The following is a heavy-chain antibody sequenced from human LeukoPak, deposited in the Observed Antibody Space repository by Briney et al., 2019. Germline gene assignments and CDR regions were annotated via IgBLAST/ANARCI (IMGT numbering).Heavy chain of an antibody. CDR3: ARPPNRGPGHDAFDI. J-gene: IGHJ3*02. Sequence: TAGGSLRLSCAASGFTFSSYSMNWVRQAPGKGLEWVSSISSSSSYIYYADSVKGRFTISRDNAKNSLYLQMNSLRAEDTAVYYCARPPNRGPGHDAFDIWGQGTMVTVSS. CDR2: ISSSSSYI. V-gene: IGHV3-21*01. CDR1: GFTFSSYS.